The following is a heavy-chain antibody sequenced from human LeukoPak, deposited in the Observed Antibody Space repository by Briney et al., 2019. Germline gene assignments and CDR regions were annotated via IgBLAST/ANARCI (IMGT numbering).Heavy chain of an antibody. CDR1: GFTFSSYW. J-gene: IGHJ6*02. V-gene: IGHV3-7*01. CDR3: ATGSPYYDFWSGSQGYYYYYGMDV. CDR2: IKQDGSEK. D-gene: IGHD3-3*01. Sequence: GGSLRLSCAASGFTFSSYWMSWVRQAPGKGLEWVANIKQDGSEKYYVDSVKGRFTISRDNAKNSLYLQMNSLRAEGTAVYYCATGSPYYDFWSGSQGYYYYYGMDVWGQGTTVTVSS.